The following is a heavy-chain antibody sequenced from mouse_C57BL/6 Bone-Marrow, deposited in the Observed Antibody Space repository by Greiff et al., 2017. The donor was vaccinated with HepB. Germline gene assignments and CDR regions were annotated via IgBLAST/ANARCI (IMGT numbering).Heavy chain of an antibody. CDR2: INPGSGGT. CDR1: GYAFTNYL. Sequence: VQLQQSGAELVRPGTSVKVSCKASGYAFTNYLIEWVKQRPGQGLEWIGVINPGSGGTNYNEKFKGKATLTADKSSSTAYMQLSSLTSEDSAVYFSARRLWLRREAWFAYWGQGTLVTVSA. V-gene: IGHV1-54*01. J-gene: IGHJ3*01. CDR3: ARRLWLRREAWFAY. D-gene: IGHD2-2*01.